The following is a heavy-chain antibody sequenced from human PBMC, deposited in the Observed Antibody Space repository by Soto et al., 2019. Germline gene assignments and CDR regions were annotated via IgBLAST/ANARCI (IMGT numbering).Heavy chain of an antibody. V-gene: IGHV2-5*02. D-gene: IGHD4-17*01. CDR3: AHAGDYDLLSFDH. J-gene: IGHJ4*02. CDR2: IYWDDDQ. CDR1: GFSLTTTSMG. Sequence: QITLKESGPPLVGPAQTLTLTCAFSGFSLTTTSMGVAWIRQPPGKAPEWLALIYWDDDQRYSPSLKDRLTISKDTSRSRVVLTISNMNPEDTGTYFCAHAGDYDLLSFDHWGPGTLVTVSS.